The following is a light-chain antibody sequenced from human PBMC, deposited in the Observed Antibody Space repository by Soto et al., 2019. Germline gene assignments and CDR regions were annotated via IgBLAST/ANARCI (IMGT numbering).Light chain of an antibody. J-gene: IGKJ3*01. Sequence: EIVLTQSPGTLSLSPGERATLSCRASQSVSSSFLAWYQQKPGQAPRLLIYGASSRATGIPDRFSGSGSGTDFTLIISRLEPEDFAVYFCQQYGSSPRTFGPGTTVDI. CDR2: GAS. CDR1: QSVSSSF. V-gene: IGKV3-20*01. CDR3: QQYGSSPRT.